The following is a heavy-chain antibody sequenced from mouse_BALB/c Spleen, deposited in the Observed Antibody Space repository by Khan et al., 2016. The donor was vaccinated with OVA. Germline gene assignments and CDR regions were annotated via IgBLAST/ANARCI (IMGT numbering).Heavy chain of an antibody. V-gene: IGHV14-3*02. J-gene: IGHJ1*01. CDR2: ITPANGNT. Sequence: VQLKQSGAELVKPGASVTLSCTASGFNIKDNYIHWVKRRPEQGLEWIGRITPANGNTDYDPKFQGKATLRADKSSNTAYLQLSIRTSGDTACDYWVRPSNYPRNCDVWGAGTTVTVSS. D-gene: IGHD1-1*01. CDR3: VRPSNYPRNCDV. CDR1: GFNIKDNY.